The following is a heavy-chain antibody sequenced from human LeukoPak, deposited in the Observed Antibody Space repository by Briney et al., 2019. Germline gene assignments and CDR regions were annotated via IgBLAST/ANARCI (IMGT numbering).Heavy chain of an antibody. CDR3: TTERYYDFWSGYSWNFDY. Sequence: PGGSLRLSCAATGFTFSNAWMSWVRQAPGKGLEWVGRIKSKTDGGTTDYAAPVKGRFTISRDDSKNTLYLQMNSLKTEDTAVDYCTTERYYDFWSGYSWNFDYWGQGTLVTVSS. V-gene: IGHV3-15*01. D-gene: IGHD3-3*01. CDR2: IKSKTDGGTT. J-gene: IGHJ4*02. CDR1: GFTFSNAW.